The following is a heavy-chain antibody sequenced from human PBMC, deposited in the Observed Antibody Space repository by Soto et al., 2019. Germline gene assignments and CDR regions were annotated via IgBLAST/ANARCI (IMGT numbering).Heavy chain of an antibody. CDR2: IKQDGSEK. CDR3: ARTLAAAGTSWFDP. D-gene: IGHD6-13*01. V-gene: IGHV3-7*03. J-gene: IGHJ5*02. CDR1: GFTFSSYW. Sequence: GGSLRLSCAASGFTFSSYWMSWVRQAPGKGLEWVANIKQDGSEKYYVDSVKGRFTISRDNAKNSLYLQMNSLRAEDTAVYYCARTLAAAGTSWFDPWGHGTLVTVSS.